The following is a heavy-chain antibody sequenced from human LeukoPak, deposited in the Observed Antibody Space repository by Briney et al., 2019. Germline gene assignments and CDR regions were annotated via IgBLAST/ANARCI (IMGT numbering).Heavy chain of an antibody. CDR1: GYTLTELS. V-gene: IGHV1-24*01. D-gene: IGHD6-19*01. Sequence: GASVKVSCKVSGYTLTELSMHWVRQAPGKGLEWMGGFDPEDGETIYAQKFQGRVTMTEDTSTDTAYMELSSLRSEDTAVYYCATAKYIAVAGPFDYWGQGTLVTVSS. CDR2: FDPEDGET. CDR3: ATAKYIAVAGPFDY. J-gene: IGHJ4*02.